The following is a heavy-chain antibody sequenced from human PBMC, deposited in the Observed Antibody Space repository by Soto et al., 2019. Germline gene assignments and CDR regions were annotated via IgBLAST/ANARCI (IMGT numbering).Heavy chain of an antibody. Sequence: QVHLVESGGGVVQTGRSLRLPCAASGFTFSTYVMHWVRQAPGKGLEWVAAISYDGSKKFYADSVKGRLTITRDNSKNTVNLQMNSLRGEDTAVYYCAKGQHCSTTSCYFYYYGMDVWGQGTTVAVSS. D-gene: IGHD2-2*01. J-gene: IGHJ6*02. CDR3: AKGQHCSTTSCYFYYYGMDV. V-gene: IGHV3-30*18. CDR2: ISYDGSKK. CDR1: GFTFSTYV.